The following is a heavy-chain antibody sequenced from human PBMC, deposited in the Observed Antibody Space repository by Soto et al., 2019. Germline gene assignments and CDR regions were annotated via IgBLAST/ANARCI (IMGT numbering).Heavy chain of an antibody. CDR2: ISGGGDST. CDR3: AKDASIVVVTSAAYNWFDP. Sequence: PGGSLRLSCAASGFTFSDYAMTWVRQAPGKGLEWVSDISGGGDSTYYADSVKGRFTISRDNSKNTLYLQMNSLRAEDTAVYYCAKDASIVVVTSAAYNWFDPWGQGTLVTVSS. V-gene: IGHV3-23*01. CDR1: GFTFSDYA. D-gene: IGHD2-2*01. J-gene: IGHJ5*02.